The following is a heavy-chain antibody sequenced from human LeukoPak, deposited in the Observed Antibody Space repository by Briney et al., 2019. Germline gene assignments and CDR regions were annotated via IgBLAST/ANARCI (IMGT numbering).Heavy chain of an antibody. V-gene: IGHV3-11*04. Sequence: GGSLRLSCATSGFTFSDYYMGWIRQAPGKGLEWISYISSSGSAIYYADPVKGRFTISRDNAKNSLYLQMNSLRAEDTAVYYCARVKGSYSLDYWGQGTLVTVSS. CDR3: ARVKGSYSLDY. CDR1: GFTFSDYY. J-gene: IGHJ4*02. CDR2: ISSSGSAI. D-gene: IGHD1-26*01.